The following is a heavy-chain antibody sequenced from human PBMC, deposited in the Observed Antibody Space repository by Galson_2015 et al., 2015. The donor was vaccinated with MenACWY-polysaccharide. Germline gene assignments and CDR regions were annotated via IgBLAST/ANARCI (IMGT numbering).Heavy chain of an antibody. D-gene: IGHD2-21*01. CDR3: ARIIARKYTFADS. Sequence: SGKVSCKASGYKFTNYDINWVRQASGQGLEWMGWMNPNSGNTGYAQNFQGRVTTTSNSAVTTAYLDLRSLRSEDTAVYYCARIIARKYTFADSWGQGTLVTVSS. V-gene: IGHV1-8*01. CDR2: MNPNSGNT. CDR1: GYKFTNYD. J-gene: IGHJ4*02.